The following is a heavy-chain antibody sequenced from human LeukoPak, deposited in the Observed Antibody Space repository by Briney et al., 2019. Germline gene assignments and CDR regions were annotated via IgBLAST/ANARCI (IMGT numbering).Heavy chain of an antibody. CDR3: ASASYYDFWSGYSTFDY. J-gene: IGHJ4*02. V-gene: IGHV4-61*02. CDR2: IYTSGTT. CDR1: GGSISNVNYY. Sequence: SETLSLTCTVSGGSISNVNYYWSWIRQPAGKGLEWIGRIYTSGTTHYNPSLKSRVTMSVDTSKNQFSLKLSSVTAADTAVYYCASASYYDFWSGYSTFDYWGQGTLVTVSS. D-gene: IGHD3-3*01.